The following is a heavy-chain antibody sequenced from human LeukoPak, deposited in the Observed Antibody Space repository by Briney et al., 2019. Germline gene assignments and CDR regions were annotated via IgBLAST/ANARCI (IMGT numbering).Heavy chain of an antibody. D-gene: IGHD6-19*01. CDR3: AKDIRATSVAGMSGFDS. CDR1: GLSFGDYA. Sequence: QTGGSLRLSCAASGLSFGDYAMHWVRQAPGKGLEWVSGISWNSGSEGYADSVKGRFTISRDNAKNSLYLQMNSLRAEDTALYHCAKDIRATSVAGMSGFDSWGQGTLVIVSS. CDR2: ISWNSGSE. V-gene: IGHV3-9*01. J-gene: IGHJ4*02.